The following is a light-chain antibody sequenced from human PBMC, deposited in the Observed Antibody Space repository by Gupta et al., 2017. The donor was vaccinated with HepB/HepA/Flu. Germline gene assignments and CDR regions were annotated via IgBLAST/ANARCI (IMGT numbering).Light chain of an antibody. J-gene: IGLJ3*02. V-gene: IGLV3-21*02. CDR2: DDY. CDR1: NIGMKS. CDR3: QVWDSDSDNVV. Sequence: SYVLTQTPSVSVAPGQTALITCEGDNIGMKSVHWYRQKPGQAPVLVVYDDYDRPSGIPGRLSGSHTGSAATLTINRVEAGDEADYYCQVWDSDSDNVVCGGGTKLTVL.